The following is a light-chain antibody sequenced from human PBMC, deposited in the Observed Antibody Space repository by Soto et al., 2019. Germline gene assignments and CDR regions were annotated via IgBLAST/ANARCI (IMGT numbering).Light chain of an antibody. Sequence: DIQMTQSPSTLSASVGDRVTITCRASQSISSWLAWYQQKPGKAPKLLIYDASSLESGVPSRFSGSGSGTEFTLTISSLQPDDFATYYCQQYNSYSHTCGQRPKLEIK. CDR2: DAS. J-gene: IGKJ2*01. CDR3: QQYNSYSHT. CDR1: QSISSW. V-gene: IGKV1-5*01.